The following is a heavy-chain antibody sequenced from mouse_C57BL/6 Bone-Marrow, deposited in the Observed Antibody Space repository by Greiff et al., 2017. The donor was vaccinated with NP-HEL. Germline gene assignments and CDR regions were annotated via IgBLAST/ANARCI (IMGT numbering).Heavy chain of an antibody. CDR3: AREGIYYDYDDGFDY. D-gene: IGHD2-4*01. CDR2: ISSGSSTI. V-gene: IGHV5-17*01. Sequence: EVKLVESGGGLVKPGGSLKLSCAASGFTFSDYGMHWVRQAPEKGLEWVAYISSGSSTIYYADTVKGRFTISRDNAKNTLFLQMTSLRSEDTAMYYCAREGIYYDYDDGFDYWGQGTTLTVSS. J-gene: IGHJ2*01. CDR1: GFTFSDYG.